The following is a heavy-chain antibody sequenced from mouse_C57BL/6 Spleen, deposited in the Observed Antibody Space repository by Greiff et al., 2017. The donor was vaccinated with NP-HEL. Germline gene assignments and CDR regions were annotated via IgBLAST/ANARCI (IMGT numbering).Heavy chain of an antibody. CDR1: GYTFTSYG. Sequence: QVQLQQSGAELVRPGASVKLSCKASGYTFTSYGISWVQQRTGQGLEWIGEIYPLSGNTYYNEKFKGQATLTADKSSSTAYMELGSLTSEDSAVYFYARYGPDYYGSTYYAMDYWGQGTSVTVSS. D-gene: IGHD1-1*01. CDR3: ARYGPDYYGSTYYAMDY. CDR2: IYPLSGNT. V-gene: IGHV1-81*01. J-gene: IGHJ4*01.